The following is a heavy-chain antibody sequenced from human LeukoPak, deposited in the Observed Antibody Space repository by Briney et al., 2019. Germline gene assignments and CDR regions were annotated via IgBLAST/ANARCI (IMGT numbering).Heavy chain of an antibody. CDR2: MNPNSGNT. CDR1: GYTFTSYD. Sequence: AASVKVSCKASGYTFTSYDINWVRQATGQGLEWMGWMNPNSGNTGYAQKFQGRVTMTRNTSISTAYMKLSSLRSEDTAVYYCARSNSYGYLVYWGQGTLVTVSS. D-gene: IGHD5-18*01. J-gene: IGHJ4*02. V-gene: IGHV1-8*01. CDR3: ARSNSYGYLVY.